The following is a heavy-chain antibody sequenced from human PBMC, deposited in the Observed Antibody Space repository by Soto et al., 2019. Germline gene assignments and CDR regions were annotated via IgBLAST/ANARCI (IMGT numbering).Heavy chain of an antibody. D-gene: IGHD5-18*01. CDR2: IYYSEST. J-gene: IGHJ4*02. Sequence: SETLSLTCTVSGGSISSSSYYWGWIRQPPGKGLEWIGSIYYSESTYYNPSLKSRVTISVDTFKNQFSLKLSSVTAADTAVYYCARRGYSYGYFLEDYWGQGTLVTVSS. CDR1: GGSISSSSYY. CDR3: ARRGYSYGYFLEDY. V-gene: IGHV4-39*01.